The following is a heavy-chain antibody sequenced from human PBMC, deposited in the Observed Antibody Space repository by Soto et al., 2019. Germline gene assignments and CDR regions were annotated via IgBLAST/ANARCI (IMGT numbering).Heavy chain of an antibody. J-gene: IGHJ5*02. CDR1: GGSCIDHC. CDR3: ARIGNDYDRTLHPWFAP. V-gene: IGHV4-34*01. D-gene: IGHD3-22*01. CDR2: INHSGST. Sequence: SQPQSHTYSVYGGSCIDHCCNRIRKPPGKGLEWIGEINHSGSTNYNPSLKSRVTISIDTSKNQFSLKLTSVTAADTAVYYCARIGNDYDRTLHPWFAPWGQGTLVTVSS.